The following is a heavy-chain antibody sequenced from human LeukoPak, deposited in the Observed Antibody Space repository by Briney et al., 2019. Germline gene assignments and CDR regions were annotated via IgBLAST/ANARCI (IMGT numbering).Heavy chain of an antibody. CDR3: AKDHSGGDTIYYFDY. CDR1: GFXFTTYA. J-gene: IGHJ4*02. CDR2: ISGSGIGT. V-gene: IGHV3-23*01. D-gene: IGHD4-23*01. Sequence: GGSLRLSCAASGFXFTTYAISWVRQAPGKGLEWVSVISGSGIGTYYADSVKGRFTISRDNSKNTLYLQMNSLRADDTAVYYCAKDHSGGDTIYYFDYWGQGTLVTVSS.